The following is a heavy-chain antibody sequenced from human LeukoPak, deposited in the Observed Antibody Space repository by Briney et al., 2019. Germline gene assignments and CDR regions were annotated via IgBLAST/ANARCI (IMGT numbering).Heavy chain of an antibody. CDR1: GFAFSTYA. Sequence: GGSLRLSCADSGFAFSTYAMHWVRQAPGKGLEWVAVISYNGSEIYYGDSVKGRFTISRDNSKNTLYLQMNRLRVEDTAAYHCAKAGCSSARCYTNYWGQGTSVTVSS. CDR3: AKAGCSSARCYTNY. V-gene: IGHV3-30*18. J-gene: IGHJ4*02. D-gene: IGHD2-2*02. CDR2: ISYNGSEI.